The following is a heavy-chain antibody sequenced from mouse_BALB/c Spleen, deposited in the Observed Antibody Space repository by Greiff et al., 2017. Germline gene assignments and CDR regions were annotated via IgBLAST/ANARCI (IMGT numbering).Heavy chain of an antibody. J-gene: IGHJ3*01. CDR1: GFNIKDTY. CDR2: IDPANGNT. D-gene: IGHD2-4*01. CDR3: ARSNYDYGAWFAD. Sequence: VQLQQSGAELVKPGASVKLSCTASGFNIKDTYMHWVKQRPEQGLEWIGRIDPANGNTKYDPKFQGKATITADTSSNTAYLQLSSLTSEDTAVYYCARSNYDYGAWFADWGQGTLVTVSA. V-gene: IGHV14-3*02.